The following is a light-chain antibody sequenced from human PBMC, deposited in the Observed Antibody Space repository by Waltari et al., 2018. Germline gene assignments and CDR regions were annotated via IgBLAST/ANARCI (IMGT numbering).Light chain of an antibody. CDR1: ISNIGANY. CDR2: RNN. V-gene: IGLV1-47*01. Sequence: QSVLTQPPSASGTPGQRVIISCSGSISNIGANYVYWYQQLPGTAPKLLLYRNNQRPSGVPVRCSGSKSGTSASLAISGRRSEDEAHYHCAGWDDSLSGVVFGGGTKLTVL. CDR3: AGWDDSLSGVV. J-gene: IGLJ2*01.